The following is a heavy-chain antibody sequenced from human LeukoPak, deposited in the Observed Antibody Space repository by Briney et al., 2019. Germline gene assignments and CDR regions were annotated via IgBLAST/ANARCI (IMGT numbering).Heavy chain of an antibody. CDR1: GFTFSAYA. D-gene: IGHD3-3*02. J-gene: IGHJ4*02. CDR2: ISESGAKT. CDR3: SNSHFRDR. V-gene: IGHV3-23*01. Sequence: GGSLRLSCAASGFTFSAYAMNWVRQAPGKGLEWVSSISESGAKTYYVDSVKGRFTISRDNSKSTLYLQMNGLRAEDTAVYYCSNSHFRDRWGQGTLVTVSS.